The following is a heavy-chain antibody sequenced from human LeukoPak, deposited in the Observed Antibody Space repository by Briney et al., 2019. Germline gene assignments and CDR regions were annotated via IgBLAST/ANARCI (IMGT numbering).Heavy chain of an antibody. V-gene: IGHV4-61*02. J-gene: IGHJ5*02. CDR3: ARLRWFGELGNWFDP. D-gene: IGHD3-10*01. Sequence: PSETLSLTCTVSGGSISSSSYYWSWIRQPAGQGLEYIGRMYTSGSTNYNPSLKSRATISVDTSKNQFSLNVNSVTAADTAVYYCARLRWFGELGNWFDPWGQGTLITVSS. CDR2: MYTSGST. CDR1: GGSISSSSYY.